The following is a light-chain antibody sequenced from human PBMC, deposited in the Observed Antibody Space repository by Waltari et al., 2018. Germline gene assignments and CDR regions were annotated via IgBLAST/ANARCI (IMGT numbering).Light chain of an antibody. CDR1: SSNIGSNF. CDR3: AAWDDSLEEV. CDR2: RNN. V-gene: IGLV1-47*01. J-gene: IGLJ2*01. Sequence: QSVLTQPPSASGAPGQRVTISCSGSSSNIGSNFVYWYQQLPGTAPKLLIYRNNQRPSGVPDRVSGSKSGTSASLAISGLRSEDEAHYYCAAWDDSLEEVFGGGTKLTVL.